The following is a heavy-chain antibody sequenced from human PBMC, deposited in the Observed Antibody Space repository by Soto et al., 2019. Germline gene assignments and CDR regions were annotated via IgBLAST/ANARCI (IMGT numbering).Heavy chain of an antibody. J-gene: IGHJ6*02. V-gene: IGHV3-21*06. CDR3: ATLTYCSSASCTNYYYVMDV. CDR2: IGSSSNYI. D-gene: IGHD2-2*01. Sequence: VSLRLSCASSGFTFTTYSLTWVRQAPGKGLEWVASIGSSSNYIYYADSVKGRFTISRDNAKNSLFLQMNSLRAEDTAVYYCATLTYCSSASCTNYYYVMDVWGQGTTVTV. CDR1: GFTFTTYS.